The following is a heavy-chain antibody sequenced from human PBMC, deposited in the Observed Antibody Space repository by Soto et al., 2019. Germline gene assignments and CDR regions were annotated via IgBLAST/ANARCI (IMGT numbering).Heavy chain of an antibody. CDR3: ARGGYTYGYGLDY. CDR1: GYTFTAYY. J-gene: IGHJ4*02. D-gene: IGHD5-18*01. CDR2: SNPNSGDT. V-gene: IGHV1-2*04. Sequence: QVQLVQSGAEVKKLGASVKVSCKASGYTFTAYYIHWVRQAPGQGLEGVGWSNPNSGDTNYAQRFQGWVTMTGDTSVSTAYMDLTRLRSDDTAVYYCARGGYTYGYGLDYWGQGTLVTVSS.